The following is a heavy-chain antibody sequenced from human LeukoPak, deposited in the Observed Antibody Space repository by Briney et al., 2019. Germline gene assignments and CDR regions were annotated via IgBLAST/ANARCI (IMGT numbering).Heavy chain of an antibody. V-gene: IGHV1-46*01. CDR1: GYTFTSYY. CDR3: ATVTSRLGFDY. CDR2: INPSGGST. Sequence: GASVKVSCKASGYTFTSYYMHWVRQAPGQGLEWMGIINPSGGSTSYAQKFQGRVTMTRDTSTSTVYMELSSLRSEDTAVYYCATVTSRLGFDYWGQGTLVTVSS. D-gene: IGHD6-19*01. J-gene: IGHJ4*02.